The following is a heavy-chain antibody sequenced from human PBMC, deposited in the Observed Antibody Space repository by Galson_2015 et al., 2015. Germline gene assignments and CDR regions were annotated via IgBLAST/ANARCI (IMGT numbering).Heavy chain of an antibody. CDR1: GLTFSNYD. Sequence: SLRLSCAASGLTFSNYDMSWVRQAPGKGLEWVSSINGRGDGTTYADSVKGRFTISRDNSKNTLYLQMNSLRAEDTADYYCAKSIDYWYFDLWGRGTLVTVSS. J-gene: IGHJ2*01. CDR2: INGRGDGT. CDR3: AKSIDYWYFDL. V-gene: IGHV3-23*01. D-gene: IGHD2-21*01.